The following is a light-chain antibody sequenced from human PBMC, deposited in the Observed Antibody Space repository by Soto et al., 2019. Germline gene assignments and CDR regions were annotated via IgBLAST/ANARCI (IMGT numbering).Light chain of an antibody. V-gene: IGLV2-14*01. CDR3: SSYTTRNVV. Sequence: QSVLTQPASVSGSPGQSITISCTGITTYIGANNDVSWYQQHPGKVPKLILFAVSSRPSGVSDRFSGSKSGNMASLTIAGLQADDEADYYCSSYTTRNVVFGGGTKLTVL. J-gene: IGLJ2*01. CDR2: AVS. CDR1: TTYIGANND.